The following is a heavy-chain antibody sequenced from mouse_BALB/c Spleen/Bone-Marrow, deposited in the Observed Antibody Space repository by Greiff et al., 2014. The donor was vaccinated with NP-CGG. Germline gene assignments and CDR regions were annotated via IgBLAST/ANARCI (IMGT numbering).Heavy chain of an antibody. D-gene: IGHD1-1*01. Sequence: EVKLVESGAELVKPGASVKLSCTASGFNIKDTYMHWVKQRPEQGLEWIGRIDPANGNTKYDPKFQGKATITADTSSNTAYLQLSSLTSEDTAVYYCAPYYYGSSSFAYWGQGTLVIVSA. CDR2: IDPANGNT. CDR3: APYYYGSSSFAY. CDR1: GFNIKDTY. V-gene: IGHV14-3*02. J-gene: IGHJ3*01.